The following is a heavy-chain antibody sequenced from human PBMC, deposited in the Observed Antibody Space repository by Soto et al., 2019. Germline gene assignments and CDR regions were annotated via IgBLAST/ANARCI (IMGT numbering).Heavy chain of an antibody. CDR3: ARVPPPMDV. J-gene: IGHJ6*02. Sequence: QVQLVQSGAEVKKPGASVKVSCKASGYTFTSYGISWVRQAPGQGLEWMGWISAYKGNTNYAQKLKGRVTMTTVTSTSTASLELRSLRSDDTAVYYCARVPPPMDVWGQGTTVTVSS. CDR2: ISAYKGNT. V-gene: IGHV1-18*01. CDR1: GYTFTSYG.